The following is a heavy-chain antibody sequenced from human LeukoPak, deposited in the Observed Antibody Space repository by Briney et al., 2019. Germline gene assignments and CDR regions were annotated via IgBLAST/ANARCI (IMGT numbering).Heavy chain of an antibody. CDR1: GYSISSGYY. Sequence: SETLSLTCAVSGYSISSGYYWGWIRPPPGKGLEWIGSIYHSGSTYYNPSLKSRVTISVDTSKNKFSLKLSSVTAADTAVYYCARRLGGGYYYYMDVWGKGTTVTVSS. CDR2: IYHSGST. D-gene: IGHD3-16*01. CDR3: ARRLGGGYYYYMDV. J-gene: IGHJ6*03. V-gene: IGHV4-38-2*01.